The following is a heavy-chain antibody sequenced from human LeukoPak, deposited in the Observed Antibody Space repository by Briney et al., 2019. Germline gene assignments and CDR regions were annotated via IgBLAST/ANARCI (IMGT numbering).Heavy chain of an antibody. V-gene: IGHV4-4*07. CDR1: GGSISSYY. Sequence: PSETLSLTCTVSGGSISSYYWSWIRQPAGKGLEWIGRIYTSGSTNYNPSLKSRVTMSVDTSKNQFSLKLSSVTAADTAVYYCASLDYVWGSYRVDYWGQGTLVTVSS. D-gene: IGHD3-16*02. CDR2: IYTSGST. CDR3: ASLDYVWGSYRVDY. J-gene: IGHJ4*02.